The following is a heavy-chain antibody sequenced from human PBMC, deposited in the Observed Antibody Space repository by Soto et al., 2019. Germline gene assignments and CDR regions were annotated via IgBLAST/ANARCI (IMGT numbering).Heavy chain of an antibody. CDR1: GFTFSSYS. CDR3: ALGDYVGY. CDR2: ISSSSTI. Sequence: EVQLVESGGGLVQPGGSLRLSCAASGFTFSSYSMNWVRQAPGKGLEWVSYISSSSTIYYADSVKGRFTISRDNAKNSLYLQMNSLRAEDTAVYYCALGDYVGYWGQGTLVTVSS. J-gene: IGHJ4*02. V-gene: IGHV3-48*01.